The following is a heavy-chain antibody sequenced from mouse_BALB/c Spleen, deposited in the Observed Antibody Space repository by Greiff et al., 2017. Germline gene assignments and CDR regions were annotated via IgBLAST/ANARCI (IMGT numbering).Heavy chain of an antibody. J-gene: IGHJ1*01. CDR1: GYTFTSYW. Sequence: QVQLQQPGAELVKPGASVKLSCKASGYTFTSYWMHWVKQRPGQGLEWIGEINPSNGRTNYNEKFKSKATLTVDKSSSTAYMQLSSLTSEDSAVYYCARHYYYGSSPDWYFDVWGAGTTVTVSS. D-gene: IGHD1-1*01. V-gene: IGHV1S81*02. CDR3: ARHYYYGSSPDWYFDV. CDR2: INPSNGRT.